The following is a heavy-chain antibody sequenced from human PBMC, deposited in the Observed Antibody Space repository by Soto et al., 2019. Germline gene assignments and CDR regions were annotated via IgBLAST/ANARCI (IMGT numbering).Heavy chain of an antibody. Sequence: QVQLQESGPGLVKPSETLSLTCTVSGDSISSFYWTWIRQPPGKGLEWVGYIFSSGSTNYNPSLKSRVTISVDTSENQFSLKLTSVTPADTAVYYCARVGYCSSTPCWPIGYFEYWGQGTLVTVSS. V-gene: IGHV4-59*01. CDR3: ARVGYCSSTPCWPIGYFEY. CDR2: IFSSGST. J-gene: IGHJ4*02. CDR1: GDSISSFY. D-gene: IGHD2-2*01.